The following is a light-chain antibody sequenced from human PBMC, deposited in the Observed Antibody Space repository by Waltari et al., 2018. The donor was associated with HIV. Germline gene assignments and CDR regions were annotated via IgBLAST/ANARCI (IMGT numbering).Light chain of an antibody. CDR2: WAS. V-gene: IGKV4-1*01. Sequence: DIVMTQSPTYRSVSLNETATINCKSSQSVFYTSNNKNFLAWFQQKPRQPPNLIIYWASTRESGVPDRFVGSGSGSHFTLTITDFQAEDVALYYCQQYYAPPLTFGGGTRVDI. CDR3: QQYYAPPLT. J-gene: IGKJ4*01. CDR1: QSVFYTSNNKNF.